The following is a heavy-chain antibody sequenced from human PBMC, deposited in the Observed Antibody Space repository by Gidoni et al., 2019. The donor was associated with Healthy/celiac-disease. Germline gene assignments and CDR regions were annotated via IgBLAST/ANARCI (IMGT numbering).Heavy chain of an antibody. Sequence: QITLKESGPTRVKPTQTLTLTCTFSGFSLSTSGVGVGWIRQPPGKALEWLALIYWDDDKRYSPSLKSRLTITKDTSKNQVVLTMTNMDPVDTATYYCARTLRSDAFDIWGQGTMVTVSS. J-gene: IGHJ3*02. V-gene: IGHV2-5*02. CDR3: ARTLRSDAFDI. D-gene: IGHD3-16*01. CDR2: IYWDDDK. CDR1: GFSLSTSGVG.